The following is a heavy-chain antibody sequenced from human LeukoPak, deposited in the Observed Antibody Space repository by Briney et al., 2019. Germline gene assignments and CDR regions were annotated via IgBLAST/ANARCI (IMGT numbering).Heavy chain of an antibody. D-gene: IGHD3-10*01. V-gene: IGHV3-7*01. Sequence: PGGSLRLPCAASGFTFSNHWMTWVRQAPGKGLEWVANINQDRSEIYYVDSVRGRFIISRDNAKNSLYLQMNSLRPEDTAVYYCAKEGDYYGSGSYRDGFDIWGQGTRATVSS. J-gene: IGHJ3*02. CDR2: INQDRSEI. CDR3: AKEGDYYGSGSYRDGFDI. CDR1: GFTFSNHW.